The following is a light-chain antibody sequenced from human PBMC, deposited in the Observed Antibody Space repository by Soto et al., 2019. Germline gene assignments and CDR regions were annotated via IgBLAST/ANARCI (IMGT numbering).Light chain of an antibody. CDR3: QQYNTWPRT. CDR2: GAS. V-gene: IGKV3-15*01. CDR1: QGIKDY. J-gene: IGKJ1*01. Sequence: EIVMTQSPATLSVSPGERATLSCRASQGIKDYVAWFRQKPGQAPRLLIYGASTRATAIPARFSGSGSGTEFTLSISSLQSEDFAVYYCQQYNTWPRTFGQGTKVDIK.